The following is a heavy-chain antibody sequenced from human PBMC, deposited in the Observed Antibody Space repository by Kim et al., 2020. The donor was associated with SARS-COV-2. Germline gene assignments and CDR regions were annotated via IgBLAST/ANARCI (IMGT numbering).Heavy chain of an antibody. V-gene: IGHV4-34*01. Sequence: SETLSLTCAVYGGSFSGYYWSWIRQPPGKGLEWIGEINHSGSTNYNPSLKSRVTISVDTSKNQFSLKLSSVTAAGTAVYYCARGPPLTYDFWSGYPSSWGQGTLVTVSS. CDR2: INHSGST. CDR1: GGSFSGYY. D-gene: IGHD3-3*01. J-gene: IGHJ4*02. CDR3: ARGPPLTYDFWSGYPSS.